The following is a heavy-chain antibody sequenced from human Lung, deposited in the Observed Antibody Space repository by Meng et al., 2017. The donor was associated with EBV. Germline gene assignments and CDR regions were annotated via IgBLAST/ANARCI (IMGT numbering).Heavy chain of an antibody. V-gene: IGHV1-69*06. J-gene: IGHJ4*02. D-gene: IGHD5-12*01. CDR3: GSRRGYTGYIIDS. Sequence: VQVVQSGAEVKKPGSSVMVSCKASGDSFDNFVISWVRQAPGKGLEWMGGIIPVFGETNYAQKFQGRVTFIADNSTSTVYMELSSLKSDDTAVYYCGSRRGYTGYIIDSWGQGTLVTVSS. CDR2: IIPVFGET. CDR1: GDSFDNFV.